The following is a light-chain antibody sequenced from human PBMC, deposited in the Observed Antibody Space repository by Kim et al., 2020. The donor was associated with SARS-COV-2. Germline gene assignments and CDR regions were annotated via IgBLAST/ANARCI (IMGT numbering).Light chain of an antibody. CDR2: LNSDGSH. Sequence: PVKLTCTLSSGHSSYAIAWHQQQPEKGPRYLMKLNSDGSHTKGDGIPDRFSGSSSGAERYLTISSLQSEDEADYYCQTWGTGIWVFGGGTKLTVL. J-gene: IGLJ3*02. CDR1: SGHSSYA. V-gene: IGLV4-69*01. CDR3: QTWGTGIWV.